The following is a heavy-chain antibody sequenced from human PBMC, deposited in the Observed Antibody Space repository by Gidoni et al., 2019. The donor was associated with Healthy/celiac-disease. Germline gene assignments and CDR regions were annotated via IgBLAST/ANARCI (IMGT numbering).Heavy chain of an antibody. CDR3: ARGRPRYCSSTSCLRDWYFDL. Sequence: QVQLQQWGAGLLKPSETLSLTCAVYGGSFSGYYWRWIRQPPGKGLEWIGEINHSGSTNYNPSLKSRVTISVDTSKNQFSLKLSSVTAADTAVYYCARGRPRYCSSTSCLRDWYFDLWGRGTLVTVSS. V-gene: IGHV4-34*01. CDR2: INHSGST. J-gene: IGHJ2*01. D-gene: IGHD2-2*01. CDR1: GGSFSGYY.